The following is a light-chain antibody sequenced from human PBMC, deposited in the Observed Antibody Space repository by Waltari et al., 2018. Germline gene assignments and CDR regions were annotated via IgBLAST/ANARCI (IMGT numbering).Light chain of an antibody. CDR3: QQYYGDPLT. J-gene: IGKJ4*01. V-gene: IGKV1-8*01. Sequence: AIRITQSPSSLSASTGDRVTITCRASQAISSYLAWYQQKPGKAPKLLIYASSTLQSGVPSRFSGSGSGTNFTLTIGCLQSEDFATYFCQQYYGDPLTFGGGTKVEI. CDR2: ASS. CDR1: QAISSY.